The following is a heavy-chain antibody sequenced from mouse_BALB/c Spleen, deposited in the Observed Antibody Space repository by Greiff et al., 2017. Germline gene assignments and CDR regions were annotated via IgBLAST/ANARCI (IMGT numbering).Heavy chain of an antibody. J-gene: IGHJ4*01. CDR3: ARAYYRYDRAMDY. V-gene: IGHV1-9*01. CDR1: GYTFSSYW. CDR2: ILPGSGST. D-gene: IGHD2-14*01. Sequence: QVQLKESGAELMKPGASVKISCKATGYTFSSYWIEWVKQRPGHGLEWIGEILPGSGSTNYNEKFKGKATFTADTSSNTAYMQLSSLTSEDSAVYYCARAYYRYDRAMDYWGQGTSVTVSS.